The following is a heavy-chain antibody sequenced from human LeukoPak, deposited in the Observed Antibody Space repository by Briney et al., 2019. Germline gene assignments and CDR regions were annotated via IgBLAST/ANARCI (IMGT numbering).Heavy chain of an antibody. CDR3: AKDTGAVAGSRPFDY. V-gene: IGHV3-23*01. CDR2: ISGSGGST. J-gene: IGHJ4*02. Sequence: EPGGSLRLSCAASGFTFSDYWMTWVRQAPGKGLEWVSAISGSGGSTYYADSVKGRFTISRDNSKNTLYLQMNSLRAEDTAVYYCAKDTGAVAGSRPFDYWGQGTLVTVSS. D-gene: IGHD6-19*01. CDR1: GFTFSDYW.